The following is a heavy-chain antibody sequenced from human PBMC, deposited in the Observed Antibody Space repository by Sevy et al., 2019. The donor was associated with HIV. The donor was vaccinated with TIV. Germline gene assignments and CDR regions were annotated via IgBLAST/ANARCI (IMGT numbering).Heavy chain of an antibody. V-gene: IGHV1-69*13. CDR3: ASIYCSGGSCYWSSHYYGMDV. J-gene: IGHJ6*02. D-gene: IGHD2-15*01. CDR1: GGTFSSYA. Sequence: ASVKVSCKASGGTFSSYAISWVRQAPGQGLEWMGGIIPIFGTANYAQKFQGRVTITADESTSTAYMELSSLRSEDTAVYYCASIYCSGGSCYWSSHYYGMDVWGQGTTVTVSS. CDR2: IIPIFGTA.